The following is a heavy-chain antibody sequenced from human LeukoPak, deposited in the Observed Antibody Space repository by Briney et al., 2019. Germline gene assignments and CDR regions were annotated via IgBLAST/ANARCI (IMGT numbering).Heavy chain of an antibody. J-gene: IGHJ2*01. CDR3: ARAGVVSNPNSYWYFDL. Sequence: PSETLSLTCTVSGASISGYYWTWIRQPPGKGLEWIGYIYYSGSTNYNPSLESRVTISVDTSKNQFSLKLSSVTAADTAVYYCARAGVVSNPNSYWYFDLWGRGTLVTVSS. CDR1: GASISGYY. D-gene: IGHD3-3*01. CDR2: IYYSGST. V-gene: IGHV4-59*01.